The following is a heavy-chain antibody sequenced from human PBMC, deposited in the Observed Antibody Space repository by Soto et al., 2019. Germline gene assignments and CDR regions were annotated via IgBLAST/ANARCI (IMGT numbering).Heavy chain of an antibody. CDR2: ISAYNGNT. J-gene: IGHJ3*01. CDR3: ASSRKYYYDSSGNDAFDV. CDR1: GYSFTSYG. Sequence: ASVKVSCQASGYSFTSYGISWVRQAPGQGLEWMGWISAYNGNTNYAQKLQGRVTMTTDTSTSTAYMELSRLRSDDTAVYYCASSRKYYYDSSGNDAFDVWGQGTMVTVSS. D-gene: IGHD3-22*01. V-gene: IGHV1-18*01.